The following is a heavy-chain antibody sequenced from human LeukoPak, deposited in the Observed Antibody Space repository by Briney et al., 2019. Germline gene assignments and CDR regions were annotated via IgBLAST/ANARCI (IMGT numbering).Heavy chain of an antibody. CDR3: ARGRDLTTVTLGS. D-gene: IGHD4-17*01. CDR1: GYTFNGFY. J-gene: IGHJ5*02. CDR2: INPNSGGT. Sequence: GASVKVSCKASGYTFNGFYIHWVRQAPGQGPEWMGWINPNSGGTNYAQKFQGRVTMTRDTSISTAYMELSRLTFDDTAVYYCARGRDLTTVTLGSWGQGTLVSVSS. V-gene: IGHV1-2*02.